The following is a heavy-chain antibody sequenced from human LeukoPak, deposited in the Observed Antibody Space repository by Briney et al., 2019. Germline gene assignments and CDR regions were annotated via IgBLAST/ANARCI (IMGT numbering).Heavy chain of an antibody. V-gene: IGHV3-30*18. CDR3: AKDYSNGWYFDY. CDR2: ISYDGSTK. CDR1: GFTFSSYG. Sequence: GGSLRLSCAASGFTFSSYGMHWVRQAPGKGLEWVAVISYDGSTKYYADSVKGRFTISRDNSKNTMYLQMNSLRAEDTAVYYCAKDYSNGWYFDYWGQGTLVTVSS. D-gene: IGHD6-19*01. J-gene: IGHJ4*02.